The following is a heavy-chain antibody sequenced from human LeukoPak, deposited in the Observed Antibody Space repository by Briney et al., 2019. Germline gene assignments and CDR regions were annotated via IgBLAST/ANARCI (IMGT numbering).Heavy chain of an antibody. CDR1: GITISNYI. Sequence: SLRLSCAVSGITISNYIMSWVRQAAEERLEWGSGNSDSGGRTNDADSVKGRFTISRDNPRNTLYLQMNSLRAEDTAVYFCAKRGVVIRVILVGFHKEAYYFDSWGQGALVTVSS. J-gene: IGHJ4*02. V-gene: IGHV3-23*01. D-gene: IGHD3-22*01. CDR2: NSDSGGRT. CDR3: AKRGVVIRVILVGFHKEAYYFDS.